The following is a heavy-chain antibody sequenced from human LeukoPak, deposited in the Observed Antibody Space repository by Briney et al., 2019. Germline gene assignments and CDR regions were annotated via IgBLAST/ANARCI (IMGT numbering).Heavy chain of an antibody. CDR3: AKAEGYDILTGLDY. CDR1: GFTFSSYA. J-gene: IGHJ4*02. D-gene: IGHD3-9*01. Sequence: GGSLRHSCATSGFTFSSYAMSWVRQAPGKGLEWVSGIGASGGSTYYADSVKGRFTISRDNSKNTLYLQMNSLRTEDTAVYYCAKAEGYDILTGLDYWGQGTLVTVSS. CDR2: IGASGGST. V-gene: IGHV3-23*01.